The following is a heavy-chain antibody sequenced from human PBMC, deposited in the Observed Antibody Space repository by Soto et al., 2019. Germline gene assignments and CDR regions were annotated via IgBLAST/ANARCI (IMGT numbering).Heavy chain of an antibody. D-gene: IGHD2-15*01. CDR1: GGTFSSYT. Sequence: QVQLVQSGAEVKKPGSSVKVSCKASGGTFSSYTISWVRQAPGQGLEWMGRIIPILGIANYAQKFQGRVTITADKSTSTAYMELSSLRSEDTAVYYCARDRGYCSGGSCYSLFVEEDDNYYYYMDVWGKGTTVTVSS. CDR3: ARDRGYCSGGSCYSLFVEEDDNYYYYMDV. CDR2: IIPILGIA. J-gene: IGHJ6*03. V-gene: IGHV1-69*08.